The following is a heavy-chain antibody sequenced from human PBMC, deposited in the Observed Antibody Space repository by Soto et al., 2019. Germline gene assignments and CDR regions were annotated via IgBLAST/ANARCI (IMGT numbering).Heavy chain of an antibody. V-gene: IGHV3-48*02. CDR1: VFTFSSYS. Sequence: PVGSLRLSCAASVFTFSSYSMNWVRQAPAKGLEWVSYISSSSSTIYYADSVKGRFTISRDNAKDSLYLHMNGVRDEDTAVYDCARAAWGVGWFDPWGQGTLVTVSA. J-gene: IGHJ5*02. CDR2: ISSSSSTI. D-gene: IGHD1-26*01. CDR3: ARAAWGVGWFDP.